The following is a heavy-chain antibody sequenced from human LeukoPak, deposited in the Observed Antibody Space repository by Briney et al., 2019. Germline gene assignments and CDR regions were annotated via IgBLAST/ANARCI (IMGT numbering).Heavy chain of an antibody. D-gene: IGHD2-2*01. J-gene: IGHJ4*02. CDR1: GYTFTSYG. V-gene: IGHV1-46*01. CDR3: ATGSRVGYCSSTSCYELDY. Sequence: VSVKVSCKASGYTFTSYGISWVRQAPGQGHEWMGIINPSGGSTSYAQKFQGRVTMTRDTSTSTVYMELSSLRSGDTAVYYCATGSRVGYCSSTSCYELDYWGQGTLVTVSS. CDR2: INPSGGST.